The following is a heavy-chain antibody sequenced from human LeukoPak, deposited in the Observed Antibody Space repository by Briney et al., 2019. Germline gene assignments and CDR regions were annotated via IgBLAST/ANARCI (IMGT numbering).Heavy chain of an antibody. D-gene: IGHD4-23*01. J-gene: IGHJ4*02. Sequence: GGFLRLSCAASGFTFSSYAMHWVRQAPGKGLEWVAVISYDGSNKYYADSVKGRFTISRDNSKNTLYLQMNSLRAEDTAVYYCARDWDYGGKSGINDYWGQGTLVTVSS. V-gene: IGHV3-30-3*01. CDR2: ISYDGSNK. CDR1: GFTFSSYA. CDR3: ARDWDYGGKSGINDY.